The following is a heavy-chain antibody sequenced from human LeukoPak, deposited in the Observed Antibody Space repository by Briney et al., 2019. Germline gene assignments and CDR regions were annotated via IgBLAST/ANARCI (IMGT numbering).Heavy chain of an antibody. D-gene: IGHD1-26*01. V-gene: IGHV3-7*05. CDR1: GFRFSNYW. CDR3: ARHGSYNFDF. CDR2: IKEDGTQT. J-gene: IGHJ4*02. Sequence: PGGSLRLSCAASGFRFSNYWMGWVRQAPGRGLEWVANIKEDGTQTYYVDSVKGRFTVSRDNAKNSLFLQMSSLRAEDTAMYYCARHGSYNFDFWGQGTLVSVSS.